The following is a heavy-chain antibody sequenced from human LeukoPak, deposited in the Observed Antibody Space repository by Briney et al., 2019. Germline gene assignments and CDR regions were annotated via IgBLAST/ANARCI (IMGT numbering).Heavy chain of an antibody. CDR1: GYTFTSYD. D-gene: IGHD1-1*01. J-gene: IGHJ6*03. V-gene: IGHV1-8*03. Sequence: ASVKVSCKASGYTFTSYDINWVRQATGQGLEWMGWMNPNSGNTGYAQKFQGRVTITRNTSISTAYMELSSLRSEDTAVYYCARGQSEGYLDYYYYMDVWGKGTTVTVS. CDR3: ARGQSEGYLDYYYYMDV. CDR2: MNPNSGNT.